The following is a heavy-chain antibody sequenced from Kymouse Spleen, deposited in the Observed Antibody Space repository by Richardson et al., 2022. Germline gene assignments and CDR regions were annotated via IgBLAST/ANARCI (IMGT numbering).Heavy chain of an antibody. CDR2: IYSCGST. CDR1: GFTVSSNY. J-gene: IGHJ1*01. D-gene: IGHD1-7*01. CDR3: ARGITGTTFEYFQH. V-gene: IGHV3-66*03. Sequence: EVQLVESGGGLIQPGGSLRLSCAASGFTVSSNYMSWVRQAPGKGLEWVSVIYSCGSTYYADSVKGRFTISRDNSKNTLYLQMNSLRAEDTAVYYCARGITGTTFEYFQHWGQGTLVTVSS.